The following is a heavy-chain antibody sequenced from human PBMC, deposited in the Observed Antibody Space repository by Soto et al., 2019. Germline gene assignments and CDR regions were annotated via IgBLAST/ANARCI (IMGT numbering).Heavy chain of an antibody. D-gene: IGHD3-16*02. CDR1: GGSISSYY. CDR3: ARDRFDYIWGSYRYPFGAFDI. CDR2: IYYSGST. V-gene: IGHV4-59*01. Sequence: QVQLQESGPGLVKPSETLSLTCTVSGGSISSYYWSWIRQPPGKGLAWIGYIYYSGSTNYNPSLKRRVTISVDTSKNQFSLKLSSVTAADTAVYYCARDRFDYIWGSYRYPFGAFDIWGQGTMVTVSS. J-gene: IGHJ3*02.